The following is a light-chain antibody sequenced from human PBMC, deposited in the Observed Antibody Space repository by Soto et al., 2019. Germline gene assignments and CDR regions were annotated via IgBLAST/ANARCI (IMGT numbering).Light chain of an antibody. Sequence: DIQMTPSPSSLSASVGDRVIITCRASQSIDRYLNWYQQKPGKAPKLLIYAASSLQSWVPSRFSGSESGTDFTLTISNLQPEDFATYYCQQSYSTPRTFGQGTKVEI. CDR3: QQSYSTPRT. CDR2: AAS. V-gene: IGKV1-39*01. CDR1: QSIDRY. J-gene: IGKJ1*01.